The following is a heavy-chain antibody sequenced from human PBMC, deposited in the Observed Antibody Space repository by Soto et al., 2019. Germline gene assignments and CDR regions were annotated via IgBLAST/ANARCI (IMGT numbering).Heavy chain of an antibody. J-gene: IGHJ5*02. CDR3: AKNYYESGSYYLFDA. D-gene: IGHD3-10*01. V-gene: IGHV3-23*01. Sequence: GGSLRLSCAASDFTFGDFAMSWVRQAPGKGLEWVASISASSRSTYYADSVRGRFSISRDNSKNTLVLQMKILTAADTALYFCAKNYYESGSYYLFDAWGQGTQVTVSS. CDR1: DFTFGDFA. CDR2: ISASSRST.